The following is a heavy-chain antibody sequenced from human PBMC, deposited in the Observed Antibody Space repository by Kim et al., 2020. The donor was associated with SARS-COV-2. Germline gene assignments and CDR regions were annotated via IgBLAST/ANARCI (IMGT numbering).Heavy chain of an antibody. CDR2: IYYSGST. CDR1: GGSISSYY. CDR3: ARSGYSSGWYPEHFDY. D-gene: IGHD6-19*01. J-gene: IGHJ4*02. V-gene: IGHV4-59*13. Sequence: SETLSLTCTVSGGSISSYYWSWIRQPPGKGLEWIGYIYYSGSTNYNPSLKSRVTISVDTSKNQFSLKLSSVTAADTAVYYCARSGYSSGWYPEHFDYWGQGTLVTVSS.